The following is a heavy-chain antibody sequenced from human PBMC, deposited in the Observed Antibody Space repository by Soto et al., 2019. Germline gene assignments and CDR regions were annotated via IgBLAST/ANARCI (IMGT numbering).Heavy chain of an antibody. CDR1: GGSISSGDYY. V-gene: IGHV4-31*03. J-gene: IGHJ1*01. Sequence: QVQLQESGPGLVEPSQTLSLICTVSGGSISSGDYYWSWIRQLPGKGLEWIGYIYYSGTTFHNPSLKSRVSISVDTSKHLFSLTLSSMTAADTAVYYCARTSGDYGLSKYFQHWGQGTLVTVSS. CDR2: IYYSGTT. CDR3: ARTSGDYGLSKYFQH. D-gene: IGHD4-17*01.